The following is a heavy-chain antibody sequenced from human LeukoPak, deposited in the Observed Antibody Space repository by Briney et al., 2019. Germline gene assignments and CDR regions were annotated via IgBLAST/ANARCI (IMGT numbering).Heavy chain of an antibody. D-gene: IGHD2-15*01. Sequence: GGSLRLSCAASGFTFSSYGMHWVRQAPGKGLEWVAFIRYDGSNKYYADSVKGRFTISRDNSKNTLYLQMNSLRAEDTAVYYCAKEGVGYCSGGSCYYLDYWGQGTLVTVSS. CDR2: IRYDGSNK. CDR3: AKEGVGYCSGGSCYYLDY. CDR1: GFTFSSYG. J-gene: IGHJ4*02. V-gene: IGHV3-30*02.